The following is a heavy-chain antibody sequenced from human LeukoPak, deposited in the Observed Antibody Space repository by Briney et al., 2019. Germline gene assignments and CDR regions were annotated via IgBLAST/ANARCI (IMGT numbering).Heavy chain of an antibody. V-gene: IGHV3-53*01. CDR3: ARGYSSGWYYFDY. CDR2: IYSGGST. CDR1: GFTVSSNY. J-gene: IGHJ4*02. Sequence: GGSLRLSCAASGFTVSSNYMSWVRQAPGKGLEWASVIYSGGSTYYADSVKGRFTISRDNSKNTLYLQMNSLRAEDTAVYYCARGYSSGWYYFDYWGQGTLVTVSS. D-gene: IGHD6-19*01.